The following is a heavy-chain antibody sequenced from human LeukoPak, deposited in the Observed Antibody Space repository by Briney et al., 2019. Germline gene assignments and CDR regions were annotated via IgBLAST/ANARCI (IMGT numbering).Heavy chain of an antibody. CDR3: AKFLYYDSSGSSSDVFDI. Sequence: PSETLSLTCTVSGGSISSSSYYWGWLRQPPGKGLEWIGSIYYSRSTYYNPSIKSRVTISVDTSKNQFSLKLSSVTAADTAVYYCAKFLYYDSSGSSSDVFDIWGQGTMVTVSS. CDR2: IYYSRST. D-gene: IGHD3-22*01. V-gene: IGHV4-39*07. CDR1: GGSISSSSYY. J-gene: IGHJ3*02.